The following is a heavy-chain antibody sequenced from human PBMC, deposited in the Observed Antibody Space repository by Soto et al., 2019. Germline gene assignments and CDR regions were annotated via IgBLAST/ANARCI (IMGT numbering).Heavy chain of an antibody. Sequence: QVQLVQSGAEVKKPESSVKVSCKAPGGTFSTYAISWVRQAPGQGLEWMGAIIPMFGTANYAQRFRDRVTSTADESTDRGYMELSSLRSEDRAVYFCAGGIRLWVRRINNGYSGWGQGTLVRVSS. D-gene: IGHD5-12*01. CDR3: AGGIRLWVRRINNGYSG. CDR2: IIPMFGTA. CDR1: GGTFSTYA. V-gene: IGHV1-69*12. J-gene: IGHJ4*02.